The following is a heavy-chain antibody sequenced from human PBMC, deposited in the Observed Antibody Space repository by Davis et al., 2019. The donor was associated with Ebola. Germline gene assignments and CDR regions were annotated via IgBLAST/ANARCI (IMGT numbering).Heavy chain of an antibody. J-gene: IGHJ6*04. CDR3: ARWQVVVVVAATPPSGHYGMDV. V-gene: IGHV4-4*02. CDR2: IYHSGST. D-gene: IGHD2-15*01. Sequence: MPSETLSLTCAVSGDSISSRNWWSWVRQFPGKGLEWIGEIYHSGSTNYNPSLKSRVTISVDTSKNQFSLKLSSVTAADTAVYYCARWQVVVVVAATPPSGHYGMDVWGKGTTVTVSS. CDR1: GDSISSRNW.